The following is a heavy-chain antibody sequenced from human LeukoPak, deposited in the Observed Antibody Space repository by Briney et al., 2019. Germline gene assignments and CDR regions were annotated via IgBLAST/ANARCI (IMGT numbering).Heavy chain of an antibody. D-gene: IGHD2-2*01. CDR3: AKDRVVEGGFDY. CDR1: GFTFPNYA. J-gene: IGHJ4*02. V-gene: IGHV3-23*01. Sequence: GGSLRLSCGASGFTFPNYAFSWVRQAPGKGLEWVSAVSGSGGTTYYADSVKGRFTTSRDNSKNTLYLQMNSLRAEDTAVYYCAKDRVVEGGFDYWGQGTLVTVSS. CDR2: VSGSGGTT.